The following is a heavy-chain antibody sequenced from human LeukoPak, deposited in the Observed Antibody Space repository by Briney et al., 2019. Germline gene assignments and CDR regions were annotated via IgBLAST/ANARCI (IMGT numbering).Heavy chain of an antibody. J-gene: IGHJ3*02. Sequence: KPSETLSLTCTVSGASINSYYWSWIRQPPGKGLEWVGYTYTGGRTDYNPSLKSRVTISVDTSKNQFSLKLNSVTAADTAVYFCGRQGRDRASRNQGEGFDIWGQGKRVIVSS. V-gene: IGHV4-4*09. CDR1: GASINSYY. CDR3: GRQGRDRASRNQGEGFDI. D-gene: IGHD3-16*01. CDR2: TYTGGRT.